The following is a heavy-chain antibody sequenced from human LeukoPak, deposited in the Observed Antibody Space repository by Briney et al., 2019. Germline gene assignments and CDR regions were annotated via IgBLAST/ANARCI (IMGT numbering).Heavy chain of an antibody. Sequence: PSETLSLTCTVSGGSISSYYWSWIRQPPGKGLEWIGYIYYSGSTNYNPSLKSRVTISVDTSKNQFSLRLSSVTAADTAMYYCAKSGGYGLIDYWGQGTLVTVSS. V-gene: IGHV4-59*08. CDR1: GGSISSYY. J-gene: IGHJ4*02. CDR2: IYYSGST. CDR3: AKSGGYGLIDY. D-gene: IGHD1-26*01.